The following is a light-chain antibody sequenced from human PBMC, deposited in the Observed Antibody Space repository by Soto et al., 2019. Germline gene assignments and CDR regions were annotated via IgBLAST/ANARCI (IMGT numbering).Light chain of an antibody. CDR1: QSVSSIY. V-gene: IGKV3-20*01. J-gene: IGKJ5*01. CDR2: GAS. Sequence: VLTQSQGLLSLSAGARATLSCRSSQSVSSIYLAWYQQKPGQAPRLVIYGASFRATGIPDRFSGSGSGTDFTLTISGLQAEDFAVYYCQHYGTSPITVGQGARLDIK. CDR3: QHYGTSPIT.